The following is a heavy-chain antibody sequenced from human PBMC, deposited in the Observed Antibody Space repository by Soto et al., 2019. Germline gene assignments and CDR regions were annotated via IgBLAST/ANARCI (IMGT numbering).Heavy chain of an antibody. Sequence: SETLSLTCTVSGGSISSYYWSWIRQPPGKGLEWIGYIYYRGSTNYNPSLKGRVTISVDTSKNQFSLKLSSVTAADTAVYYCARHDDDLTPIDYWGQGTLVTVSS. D-gene: IGHD3-3*01. CDR2: IYYRGST. CDR1: GGSISSYY. V-gene: IGHV4-59*08. CDR3: ARHDDDLTPIDY. J-gene: IGHJ4*02.